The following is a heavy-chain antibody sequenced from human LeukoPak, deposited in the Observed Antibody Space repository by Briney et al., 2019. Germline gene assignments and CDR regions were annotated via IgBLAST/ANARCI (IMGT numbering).Heavy chain of an antibody. J-gene: IGHJ4*02. V-gene: IGHV3-72*01. CDR1: GFTFSDHY. CDR2: TRNKDNSYTT. D-gene: IGHD6-19*01. CDR3: ARERTGIAVAGHYDY. Sequence: GGSLRLSCAASGFTFSDHYMDWVRQAPGKGLEWVGRTRNKDNSYTTEYAASVKGRFTISRDASKNSLHLQMNSLKTEDTAVYYCARERTGIAVAGHYDYWGQGTLVTVSS.